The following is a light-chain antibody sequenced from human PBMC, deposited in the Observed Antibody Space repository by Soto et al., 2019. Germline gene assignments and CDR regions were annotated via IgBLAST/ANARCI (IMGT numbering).Light chain of an antibody. Sequence: DIQTTQSPSSLSVSIGDRVTITCRASQSISTYLNWYEQKPGKAPNLLIYGASTLQSGVPSRFSGGGSGTYFTLTISGLQPEDFGSYYCQQSYTSPVTFGGGTKVEIK. CDR3: QQSYTSPVT. J-gene: IGKJ4*01. CDR2: GAS. CDR1: QSISTY. V-gene: IGKV1-39*01.